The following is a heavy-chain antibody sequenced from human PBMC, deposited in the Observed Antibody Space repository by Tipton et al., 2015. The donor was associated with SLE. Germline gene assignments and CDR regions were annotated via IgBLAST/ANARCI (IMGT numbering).Heavy chain of an antibody. J-gene: IGHJ4*02. D-gene: IGHD3-3*01. CDR2: IYYSGST. Sequence: LRLSCTVSGGSISSYYWSWIRQPPGKGLEWIGYIYYSGSTNYNPSLKSRVTISVDTSKNQFSLKLSSVTAADTAVYYCARLGVAFFDYWGQGTLVTVSS. V-gene: IGHV4-59*08. CDR3: ARLGVAFFDY. CDR1: GGSISSYY.